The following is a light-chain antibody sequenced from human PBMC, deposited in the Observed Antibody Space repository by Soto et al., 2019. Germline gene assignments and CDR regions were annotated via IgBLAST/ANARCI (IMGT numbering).Light chain of an antibody. J-gene: IGKJ3*01. Sequence: EIVLTQSPGTLSLSPGERATLSCRASQSVSSNNLAWYQQRPGQAPRVVIYGASTRATGIPERFSGSGSGTDFTHTISRLEPEDFAVYYCQQYGRSPFTFGPGTKVDIK. CDR1: QSVSSNN. CDR2: GAS. V-gene: IGKV3-20*01. CDR3: QQYGRSPFT.